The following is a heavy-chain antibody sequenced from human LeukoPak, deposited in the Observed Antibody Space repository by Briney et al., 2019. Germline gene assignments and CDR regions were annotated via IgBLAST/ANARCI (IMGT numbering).Heavy chain of an antibody. CDR2: INPNSGGT. V-gene: IGHV1-2*02. D-gene: IGHD4-11*01. CDR1: GYTFNGYY. CDR3: ARWMTTVITPDY. J-gene: IGHJ4*02. Sequence: ASVKVSCKASGYTFNGYYLHWVRQAPGQGLEWMGWINPNSGGTNYAQKFQGRVTMTRDTSISTAYMELSRLRSDDTAVYYCARWMTTVITPDYWGQGTLVTVSS.